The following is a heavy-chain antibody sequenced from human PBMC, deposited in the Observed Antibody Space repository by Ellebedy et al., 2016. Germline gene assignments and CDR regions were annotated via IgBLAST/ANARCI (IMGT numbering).Heavy chain of an antibody. Sequence: SETLSLTXTVSGGSINNYYWSWIRQPPGKGLEWIGYIYYSGSTNYNPSLKSRVTISVDTSKNQFSLKLSSVTAADTAVYYCAKHIVGATRAPGWFNPWGQGTLVTVSS. D-gene: IGHD1-26*01. CDR2: IYYSGST. J-gene: IGHJ5*02. V-gene: IGHV4-59*08. CDR1: GGSINNYY. CDR3: AKHIVGATRAPGWFNP.